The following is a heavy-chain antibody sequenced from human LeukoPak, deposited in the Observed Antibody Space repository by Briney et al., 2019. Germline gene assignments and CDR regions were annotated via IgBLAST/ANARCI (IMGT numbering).Heavy chain of an antibody. CDR3: ARVYSGSYCADY. D-gene: IGHD1-26*01. Sequence: GSLRLSFAASGFTFSSYSMNWVRQARGKGLEWVASISSSSTYIYYADSVKGRFTISRDNAKNSLYLQMNSLRAEDMAVYYCARVYSGSYCADYWGQGTLVTVSS. J-gene: IGHJ4*02. CDR2: ISSSSTYI. V-gene: IGHV3-21*01. CDR1: GFTFSSYS.